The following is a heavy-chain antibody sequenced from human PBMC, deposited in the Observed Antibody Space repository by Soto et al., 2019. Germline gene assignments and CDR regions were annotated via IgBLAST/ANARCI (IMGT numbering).Heavy chain of an antibody. J-gene: IGHJ4*02. Sequence: PGGSLRLSCAASGFTFSSYGMHWVRQAPGKGLEWVAVISYDGSNKYYADSVKGRFTISRDNSKNTLYLQMNSLRAEDTAVYYCAKDRSVGGSYLGYWGQGTLVTVSS. D-gene: IGHD1-26*01. V-gene: IGHV3-30*18. CDR2: ISYDGSNK. CDR1: GFTFSSYG. CDR3: AKDRSVGGSYLGY.